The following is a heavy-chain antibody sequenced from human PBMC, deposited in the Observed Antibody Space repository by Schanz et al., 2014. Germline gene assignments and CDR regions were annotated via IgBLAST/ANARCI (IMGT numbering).Heavy chain of an antibody. D-gene: IGHD2-21*02. J-gene: IGHJ2*01. CDR2: IKEDGSVK. Sequence: EVQLAESGGGLVQPGGSLRLSCAASTFTFSSDWMSWVRQAPGKGLEWVANIKEDGSVKDYVDSVEGRFTISRDNSKNTLYLQMNSLRPEDTAVYFCAKDLGVDCGDGCFNWYFDLWGRGTLVTVSS. V-gene: IGHV3-7*04. CDR3: AKDLGVDCGDGCFNWYFDL. CDR1: TFTFSSDW.